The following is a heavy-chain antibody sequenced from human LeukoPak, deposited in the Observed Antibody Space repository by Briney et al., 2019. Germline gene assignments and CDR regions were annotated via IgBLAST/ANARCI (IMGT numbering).Heavy chain of an antibody. CDR1: GYTFTSYG. Sequence: ASVKVSCKASGYTFTSYGISWVRQAPGQGLEWMEWISAYNGNTNYAQKLQGRVTMTTDTSTSTAYMELTSLRSDDTAVYYCARDQRGVGATPFDYWGQGTLVTVSS. J-gene: IGHJ4*02. CDR3: ARDQRGVGATPFDY. CDR2: ISAYNGNT. D-gene: IGHD1-26*01. V-gene: IGHV1-18*01.